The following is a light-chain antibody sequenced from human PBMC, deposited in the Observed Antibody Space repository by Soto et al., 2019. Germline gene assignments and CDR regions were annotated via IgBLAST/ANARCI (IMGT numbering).Light chain of an antibody. CDR3: QQYGNSPDT. CDR2: GAS. CDR1: QRVSSNY. Sequence: LVLTQSPGTLSLSPGERATLSCTASQRVSSNYLAWYQQKPGQAPGLLIYGASNRATGIPDRFSGSGSGTDFTLTISRLEPEDFAVYYCQQYGNSPDTFGQGTKLEIK. J-gene: IGKJ2*01. V-gene: IGKV3-20*01.